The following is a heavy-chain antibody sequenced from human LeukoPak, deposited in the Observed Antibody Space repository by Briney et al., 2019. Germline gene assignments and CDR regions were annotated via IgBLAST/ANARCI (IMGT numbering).Heavy chain of an antibody. V-gene: IGHV1-18*01. D-gene: IGHD2-2*01. J-gene: IGHJ4*02. CDR1: GYTFSTYD. CDR3: ARDYCSSTSCLFDY. CDR2: ISVYSGNT. Sequence: GSVKVSCKASGYTFSTYDITWVRQAPGQGLEWMGWISVYSGNTLYAQKYQGRVTMTTDTSTSTAYMELKTLRSDDTAVYYCARDYCSSTSCLFDYWGQGTLVTVSS.